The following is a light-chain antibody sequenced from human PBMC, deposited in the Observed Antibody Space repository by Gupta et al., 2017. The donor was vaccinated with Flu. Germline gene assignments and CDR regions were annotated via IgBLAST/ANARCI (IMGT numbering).Light chain of an antibody. CDR2: EVS. CDR3: SSYTKIITHLYV. CDR1: SSDIGAYKY. V-gene: IGLV2-14*01. J-gene: IGLJ1*01. Sequence: QSALTQPASVSGSPGQSITISCIGTSSDIGAYKYVSWYQHRPGKAPQLILYEVSNRPSGVSDRFSGSKSGNTASLTISGLQAEDEADYYCSSYTKIITHLYVFGTGTKVTVL.